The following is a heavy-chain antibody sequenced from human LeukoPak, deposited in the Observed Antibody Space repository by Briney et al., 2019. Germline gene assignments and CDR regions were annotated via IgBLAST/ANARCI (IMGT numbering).Heavy chain of an antibody. V-gene: IGHV1-8*01. D-gene: IGHD2-2*01. CDR1: GYTFTSYD. CDR2: MNPNSGNT. CDR3: ARVPAGYYYYYYMDV. Sequence: GASVKVSCKASGYTFTSYDINWVRQATGQGLEWMGWMNPNSGNTDYAQKFQGRVTMTRNTSISTAYMELSSLRSEDTAVYYCARVPAGYYYYYYMDVWGKGTTVTVSS. J-gene: IGHJ6*03.